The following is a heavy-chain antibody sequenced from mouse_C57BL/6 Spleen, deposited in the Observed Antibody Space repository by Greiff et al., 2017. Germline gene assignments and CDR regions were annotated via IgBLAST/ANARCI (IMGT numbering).Heavy chain of an antibody. CDR2: IYPGDGDT. D-gene: IGHD2-5*01. J-gene: IGHJ4*01. CDR3: GRYSNYHAMDY. CDR1: GYAFSSYW. Sequence: VQLQQSGAELVKPGASVKISCKASGYAFSSYWMNWVKQRPGKGLEWIGQIYPGDGDTNYNGKFKGKATLTADKSSSTAYMQLSSLTSEDSAVYFCGRYSNYHAMDYWGQGTSVTVSS. V-gene: IGHV1-80*01.